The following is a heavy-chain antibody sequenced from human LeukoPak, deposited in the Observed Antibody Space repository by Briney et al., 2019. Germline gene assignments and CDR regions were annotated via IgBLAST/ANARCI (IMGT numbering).Heavy chain of an antibody. CDR2: ITTSDGNT. Sequence: GGSLRLSCAASGFTFSAYAMTWVRQAPGKGLEWVSTITTSDGNTYYADSVKGRFTVSRDNSKNTLFLQMNSLRAEDTAVYYCAKDGGLWVSAHWGDSWGRGTLVTVSS. CDR1: GFTFSAYA. CDR3: AKDGGLWVSAHWGDS. J-gene: IGHJ4*02. D-gene: IGHD7-27*01. V-gene: IGHV3-23*01.